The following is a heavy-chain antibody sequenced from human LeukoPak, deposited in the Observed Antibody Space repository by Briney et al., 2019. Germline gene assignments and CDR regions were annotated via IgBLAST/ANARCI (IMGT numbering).Heavy chain of an antibody. V-gene: IGHV3-23*01. CDR1: GFTFSIYA. CDR3: ARDRPNYYGSDGHYYRRDGDY. J-gene: IGHJ4*02. D-gene: IGHD3-22*01. CDR2: ITSRGEST. Sequence: SGGSLRLSCAASGFTFSIYAMSWVRQAPGKGLQWVSSITSRGESTWYVDSVKGRFTITRDNSENTLYLQMHSLRAEDTAVYYCARDRPNYYGSDGHYYRRDGDYWSRGTLVSVSS.